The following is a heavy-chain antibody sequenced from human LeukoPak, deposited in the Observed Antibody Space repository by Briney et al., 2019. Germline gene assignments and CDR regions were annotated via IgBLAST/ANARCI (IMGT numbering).Heavy chain of an antibody. D-gene: IGHD3-3*01. CDR1: GFTFSDYY. V-gene: IGHV3-11*04. J-gene: IGHJ4*02. CDR3: ARVASDPNYDFWSGYYLYFDY. Sequence: GGSLRLSCAASGFTFSDYYMSWIRQAPGKGLEWVSYISSSGSTIYYADSVKGRFTISRDNAKNSLYLQMNSLRAEDTAVYYCARVASDPNYDFWSGYYLYFDYWGQGTLVTVSS. CDR2: ISSSGSTI.